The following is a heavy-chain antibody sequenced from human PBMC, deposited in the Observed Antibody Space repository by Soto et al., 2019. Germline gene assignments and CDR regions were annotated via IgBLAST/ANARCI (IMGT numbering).Heavy chain of an antibody. J-gene: IGHJ6*02. Sequence: GGSLRLSCAASGFTFSSYGMHWVRQAPGKGLEWVAVISYDGSNKYYADSVKGRFTISRDNSKNTLYLQMNSLRAEDTAVYYCARPQPAITIFGGVIPSVGLDVWGQGTTVTVSS. CDR2: ISYDGSNK. CDR1: GFTFSSYG. CDR3: ARPQPAITIFGGVIPSVGLDV. D-gene: IGHD3-3*01. V-gene: IGHV3-30*03.